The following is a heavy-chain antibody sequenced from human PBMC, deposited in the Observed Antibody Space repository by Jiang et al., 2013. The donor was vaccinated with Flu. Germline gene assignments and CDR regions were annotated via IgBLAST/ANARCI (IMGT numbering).Heavy chain of an antibody. CDR3: AKEWEMATIGFDY. CDR2: ISYDGSNK. J-gene: IGHJ4*02. V-gene: IGHV3-30*18. CDR1: GFTFSSYG. Sequence: VQLLESGGGVVQPGRSLRLSCAASGFTFSSYGMHWVRQAPGKGLEWVAVISYDGSNKYYADSVKGRFTISRDNSKNTLYLQMNSLRAEDTAVYYCAKEWEMATIGFDYWGQGTLVTVSS. D-gene: IGHD5-24*01.